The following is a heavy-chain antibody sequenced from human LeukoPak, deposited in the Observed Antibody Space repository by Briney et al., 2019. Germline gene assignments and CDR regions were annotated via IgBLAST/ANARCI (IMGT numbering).Heavy chain of an antibody. CDR2: IYYSGST. Sequence: SETLSLTCTVSGGSISSGDYYWSWIRQPPGKGLEWIGYIYYSGSTYYNPSLKSRVTISVDTSKNQFSLKLSSVTAADTAVYYCARGVQLWLLGYWGQGTLVTVSS. V-gene: IGHV4-30-4*08. CDR3: ARGVQLWLLGY. D-gene: IGHD5-18*01. J-gene: IGHJ4*02. CDR1: GGSISSGDYY.